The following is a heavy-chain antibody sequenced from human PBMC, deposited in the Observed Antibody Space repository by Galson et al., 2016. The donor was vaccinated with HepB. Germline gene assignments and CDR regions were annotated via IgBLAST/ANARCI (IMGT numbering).Heavy chain of an antibody. Sequence: SLRLSCAASRFTFSSHWMSWVRQAPGKGLEWVASIKQDGSEKYYVDSVKGRFSISRDNGKDSLYLQMNSLRAEDTALYYCARFDYGDYNDAFDIWGQGTMVTVSS. J-gene: IGHJ3*02. CDR2: IKQDGSEK. CDR3: ARFDYGDYNDAFDI. D-gene: IGHD4-17*01. CDR1: RFTFSSHW. V-gene: IGHV3-7*01.